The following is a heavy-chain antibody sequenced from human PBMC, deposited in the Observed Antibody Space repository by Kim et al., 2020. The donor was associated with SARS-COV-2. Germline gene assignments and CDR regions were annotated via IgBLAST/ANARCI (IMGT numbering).Heavy chain of an antibody. CDR2: INHSGST. V-gene: IGHV4-34*01. J-gene: IGHJ4*02. Sequence: SETLSLTCAVYGGSFSGYYWSWIRQPPGKGLEWIGEINHSGSTNYNPSLKSRVTISVDTSKNQFSLKLSSVTAADTAVYYCARFKEEVSMIVVVITAVSSYLDYWGKGTLVTVSS. CDR1: GGSFSGYY. D-gene: IGHD3-22*01. CDR3: ARFKEEVSMIVVVITAVSSYLDY.